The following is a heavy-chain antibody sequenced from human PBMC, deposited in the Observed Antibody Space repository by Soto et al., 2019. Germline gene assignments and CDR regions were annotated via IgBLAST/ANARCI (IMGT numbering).Heavy chain of an antibody. CDR2: IYYSGST. V-gene: IGHV4-31*03. D-gene: IGHD6-13*01. Sequence: SETLSLTCTVSGGSISSGGYYWSWIRQHPGKGLEWIGYIYYSGSTYYNPSLKSRVTISVDTSKNQFSLKLSSVTAADTAVYYCARGWFLEPSGIAAARLLFDYWGQGSLVTVSS. CDR3: ARGWFLEPSGIAAARLLFDY. CDR1: GGSISSGGYY. J-gene: IGHJ4*02.